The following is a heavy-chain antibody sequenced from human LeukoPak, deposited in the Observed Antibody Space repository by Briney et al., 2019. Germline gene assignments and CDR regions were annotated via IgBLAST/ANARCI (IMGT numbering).Heavy chain of an antibody. Sequence: PGGSLRLSCEGSGFRFSGYWMHWVRHAPGKGLVWVSRVQDDERSASYGDSVKGRFTISKDNAKNILYLQMDGLRVEDTAVYYCVRGHVRTIFGVIPVNPLGYWGQGTLVTVSS. CDR3: VRGHVRTIFGVIPVNPLGY. D-gene: IGHD3-3*01. CDR1: GFRFSGYW. CDR2: VQDDERSA. V-gene: IGHV3-74*01. J-gene: IGHJ4*02.